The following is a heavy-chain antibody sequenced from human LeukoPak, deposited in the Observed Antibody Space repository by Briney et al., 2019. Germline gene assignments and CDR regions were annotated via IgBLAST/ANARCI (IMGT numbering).Heavy chain of an antibody. CDR2: ISYDGSNK. CDR1: GLTLSSYA. V-gene: IGHV3-30*04. J-gene: IGHJ4*02. CDR3: AKAHPLRGYFDY. Sequence: GGSLRLSCAASGLTLSSYAMHWVRQAPGKGLEWVAVISYDGSNKYYADSVKGRFTISRGNSKNTLYLQMNNLRAEDTAVYYCAKAHPLRGYFDYWGQGTLVTVSS.